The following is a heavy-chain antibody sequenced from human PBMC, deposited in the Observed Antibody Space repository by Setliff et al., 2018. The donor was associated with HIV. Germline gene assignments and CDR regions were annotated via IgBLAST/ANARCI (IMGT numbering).Heavy chain of an antibody. Sequence: PSETLSLTCTVSGGFISSYWWSWIRQPPGKGLQWIGHISYSGSTNYIPSLTSRVTISVDTLKNQFSLKLSSVTATDTAVYYCARRTSPPSGLYSAYYMDVGGRGTTVTVSS. V-gene: IGHV4-59*08. CDR2: ISYSGST. J-gene: IGHJ6*03. CDR1: GGFISSYW. CDR3: ARRTSPPSGLYSAYYMDV. D-gene: IGHD1-26*01.